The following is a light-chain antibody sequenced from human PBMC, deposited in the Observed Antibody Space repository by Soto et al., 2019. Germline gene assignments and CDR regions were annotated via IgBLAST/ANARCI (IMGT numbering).Light chain of an antibody. CDR2: AAS. CDR1: QDIGND. CDR3: LHDHTYPWT. V-gene: IGKV1-6*01. Sequence: IQMTQSPSSLSAIAGDRVTIACRASQDIGNDLGWYQQMPGKAPKLLIFAASTFQSGVSSRFSGSGSGTHFTLTIGNLQPEDSATYYCLHDHTYPWTFGQGTKVEVK. J-gene: IGKJ1*01.